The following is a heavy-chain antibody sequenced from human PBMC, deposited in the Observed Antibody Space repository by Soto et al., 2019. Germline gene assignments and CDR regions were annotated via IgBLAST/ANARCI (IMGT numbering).Heavy chain of an antibody. D-gene: IGHD2-15*01. CDR1: GGSFSGYS. CDR3: AGPGVAASGNFDS. V-gene: IGHV4-34*01. J-gene: IGHJ4*02. CDR2: INNLGST. Sequence: PSETLSLTWAVSGGSFSGYSWAWIRQPPGRGLEWIGEINNLGSTHHNPSLKSRVTLSADTSKSQFSLEIKSLTAADTAVYYCAGPGVAASGNFDSCGPGTLVTVSS.